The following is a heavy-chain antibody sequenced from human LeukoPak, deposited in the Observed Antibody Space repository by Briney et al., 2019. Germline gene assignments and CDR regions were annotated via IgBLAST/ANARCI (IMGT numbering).Heavy chain of an antibody. V-gene: IGHV3-30*18. Sequence: GGSLRLSCAAPGVTFSNYAMHWVRQSPGKGLEWVAVISNDGSDKHHADSVKGRFTISRDNSKNTLYLQVNSLRAEDTAVHYCAKGGKWDVTPFDYWGQGTLVTVSS. J-gene: IGHJ4*02. CDR3: AKGGKWDVTPFDY. D-gene: IGHD1-26*01. CDR2: ISNDGSDK. CDR1: GVTFSNYA.